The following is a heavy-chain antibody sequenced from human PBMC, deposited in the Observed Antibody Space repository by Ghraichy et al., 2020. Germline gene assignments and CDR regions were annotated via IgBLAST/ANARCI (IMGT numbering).Heavy chain of an antibody. CDR2: ISSSSSTI. D-gene: IGHD3-16*01. V-gene: IGHV3-48*02. CDR3: ARDLWGLYDY. J-gene: IGHJ4*02. CDR1: GFTFSSYS. Sequence: LSLTCAASGFTFSSYSMNWVRQAPGKGLEWVSYISSSSSTIYYADSVKGRFTITRDNAKNSLYLQMNSLRDEDTAVYYCARDLWGLYDYWGQGTLVTVSS.